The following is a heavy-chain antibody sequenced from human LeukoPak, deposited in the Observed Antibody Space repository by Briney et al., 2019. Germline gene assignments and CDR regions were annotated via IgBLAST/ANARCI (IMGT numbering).Heavy chain of an antibody. V-gene: IGHV4-39*07. CDR3: AREGGQYFFDY. Sequence: SETLSLTCTVSGGTISSSSYYWGWIRQPPGKGLEWIGSIYYSGSTYYNPSLKSRVTISVDTSKNQLSLKLSSVTAADTAVYYCAREGGQYFFDYWGQGTLVTVSS. CDR1: GGTISSSSYY. D-gene: IGHD1-26*01. J-gene: IGHJ4*02. CDR2: IYYSGST.